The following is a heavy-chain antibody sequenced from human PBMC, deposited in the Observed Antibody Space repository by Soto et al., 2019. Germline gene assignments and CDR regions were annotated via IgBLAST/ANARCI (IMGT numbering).Heavy chain of an antibody. Sequence: QVQLVQSGAEVKKPGASVKVSCKASGYTFTDYYMHWVRQAPGQGLEWMGWINPSTGGTLYAQRFRGRVTVTSDTSISTVYMELTSLRSDDTAVYYCAGNHYDSSAYYYEDYWGQGTLVTVSS. CDR1: GYTFTDYY. V-gene: IGHV1-2*02. CDR2: INPSTGGT. D-gene: IGHD3-22*01. CDR3: AGNHYDSSAYYYEDY. J-gene: IGHJ4*02.